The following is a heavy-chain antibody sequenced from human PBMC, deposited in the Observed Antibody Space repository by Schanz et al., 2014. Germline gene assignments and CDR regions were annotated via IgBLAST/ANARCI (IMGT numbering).Heavy chain of an antibody. J-gene: IGHJ4*02. CDR1: GGTFSSFG. Sequence: VQLEQSGAEVKKPGSSVKVSCKASGGTFSSFGINWVRQAPGQGLEWMGWITAYNGDTNYALKLQGRVTMTTDTSTGTAYMELSGLRSEDTAVYYCARSGSSNWYFFDYWGQGTLVTVSS. V-gene: IGHV1-18*01. CDR3: ARSGSSNWYFFDY. D-gene: IGHD6-13*01. CDR2: ITAYNGDT.